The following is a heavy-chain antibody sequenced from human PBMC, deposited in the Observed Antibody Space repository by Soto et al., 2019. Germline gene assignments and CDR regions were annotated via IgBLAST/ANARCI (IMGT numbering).Heavy chain of an antibody. J-gene: IGHJ6*02. Sequence: GASVKVSCTESGYRFTSYYMQSVRQAPGQGLEWMGIINPSGGSTIYAQKFQGRVTMTEDTSTDTAYMELSSLRSEDTAVYYCATDHVPAAIPEGDYYYYGMDVWGQGTTVTVS. V-gene: IGHV1-46*01. CDR3: ATDHVPAAIPEGDYYYYGMDV. D-gene: IGHD2-2*01. CDR1: GYRFTSYY. CDR2: INPSGGST.